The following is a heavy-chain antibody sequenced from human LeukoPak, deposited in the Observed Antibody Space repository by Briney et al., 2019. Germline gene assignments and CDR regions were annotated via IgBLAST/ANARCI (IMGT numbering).Heavy chain of an antibody. D-gene: IGHD3-9*01. CDR2: VYYGGIT. CDR1: GGSIRSYY. Sequence: RSSETLSLTCTVSGGSIRSYYWSWIRQPPGKGLEWIGCVYYGGITNYNPSLESRVTISVDTSTNQFSLKLTSVTAADTAPYYCAKGILTGLAYFDPWGQGTLVTVSS. J-gene: IGHJ5*02. CDR3: AKGILTGLAYFDP. V-gene: IGHV4-59*03.